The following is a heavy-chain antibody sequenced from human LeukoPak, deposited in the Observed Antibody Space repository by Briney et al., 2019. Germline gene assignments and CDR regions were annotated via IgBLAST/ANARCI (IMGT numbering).Heavy chain of an antibody. V-gene: IGHV1-2*02. CDR2: INPNGGGT. D-gene: IGHD3-3*01. CDR3: ARVVPYDFWSGHQLDV. Sequence: ASVTVSCKASGYTFTGYYMHWVRQAPGQGLEWMGWINPNGGGTNYAQKFQGRVTMTRDTSKNQFSLKLSSVTAADTAVYYCARVVPYDFWSGHQLDVWGQGTTVTVSS. J-gene: IGHJ6*02. CDR1: GYTFTGYY.